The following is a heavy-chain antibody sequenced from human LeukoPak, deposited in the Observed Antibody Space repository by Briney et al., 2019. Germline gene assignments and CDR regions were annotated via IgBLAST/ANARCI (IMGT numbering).Heavy chain of an antibody. Sequence: SETLSLTCAVYGGSFSGYYWSWIRQPPGKGLEWIGEINHSGSTNYNPSLKSRVTISVDTSKNQFSLKLSSVTAADTAVYYCARGGYNSPVDYWGQGTLVTVSS. V-gene: IGHV4-34*01. D-gene: IGHD1-20*01. CDR2: INHSGST. CDR3: ARGGYNSPVDY. CDR1: GGSFSGYY. J-gene: IGHJ4*02.